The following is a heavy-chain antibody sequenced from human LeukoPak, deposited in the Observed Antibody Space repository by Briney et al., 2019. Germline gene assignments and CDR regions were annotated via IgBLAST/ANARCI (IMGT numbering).Heavy chain of an antibody. D-gene: IGHD3-9*01. CDR2: ISYDGSNK. J-gene: IGHJ4*02. CDR3: AKGSYYDILTGYLLG. V-gene: IGHV3-30*04. CDR1: GFTFSTYA. Sequence: PGGSLRLSCAASGFTFSTYAMHWVRQAPGKGLEWVAAISYDGSNKNYADSVKGRFTISRDNSKNTLYLQMNSLRAEDTALYYCAKGSYYDILTGYLLGWGQGTLVTVSS.